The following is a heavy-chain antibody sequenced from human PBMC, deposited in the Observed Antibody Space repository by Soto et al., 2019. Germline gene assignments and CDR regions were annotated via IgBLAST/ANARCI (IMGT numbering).Heavy chain of an antibody. CDR2: IYHTGKT. J-gene: IGHJ5*02. CDR3: ARDGSSTASWIDP. V-gene: IGHV4-31*03. D-gene: IGHD2-2*01. Sequence: SETPSLTCTVSGDAIYIVGYYWTWIRQHPGKGLEWIGYIYHTGKTYYNPSLESRVTMSVDTSKNQFSLKLASVTAADTAVYYCARDGSSTASWIDPWGQGNLVTVPS. CDR1: GDAIYIVGYY.